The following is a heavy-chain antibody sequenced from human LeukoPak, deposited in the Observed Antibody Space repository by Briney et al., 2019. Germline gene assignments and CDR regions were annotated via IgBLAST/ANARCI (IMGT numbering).Heavy chain of an antibody. V-gene: IGHV3-33*01. Sequence: PGRSLRLSCAASGFTFSSYGMHWVRQAPGKGLEWVAVIWYDGSNKYYADSVKGRFTISGDNSKNTLYPQMNSLRAEDTAVYYCAREAYYYGSGSYYYFDYWGQGTLVTVSS. CDR1: GFTFSSYG. J-gene: IGHJ4*02. CDR3: AREAYYYGSGSYYYFDY. D-gene: IGHD3-10*01. CDR2: IWYDGSNK.